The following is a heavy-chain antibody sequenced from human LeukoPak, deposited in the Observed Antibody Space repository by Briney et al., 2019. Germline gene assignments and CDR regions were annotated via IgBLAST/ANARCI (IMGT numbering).Heavy chain of an antibody. V-gene: IGHV3-30*03. D-gene: IGHD5-12*01. CDR3: ARGPPTSRSGAHFDY. CDR2: ISYSGSNY. CDR1: GFTFSHYA. Sequence: GGSLRLSCAASGFTFSHYAMHWVRQAPGEGLQWVAFISYSGSNYYYADSVKGRFIISRDDSKNTLYVEMNSLRLDDTAIYYCARGPPTSRSGAHFDYWGQGSLVTVS. J-gene: IGHJ4*02.